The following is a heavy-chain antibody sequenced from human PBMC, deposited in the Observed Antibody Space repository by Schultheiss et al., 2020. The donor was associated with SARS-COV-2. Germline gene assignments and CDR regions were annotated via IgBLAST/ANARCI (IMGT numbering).Heavy chain of an antibody. Sequence: GGSLRLSCAASGFTFSSYGMHWVRQAPGKGLEWVAVIWYDGSNKYYADSVKGRFTISRDNSKNTLFLHINSLRAEDTAVYYCAKGGWLEYWGQGTLVTVSS. J-gene: IGHJ4*02. CDR3: AKGGWLEY. D-gene: IGHD3-9*01. V-gene: IGHV3-30*02. CDR1: GFTFSSYG. CDR2: IWYDGSNK.